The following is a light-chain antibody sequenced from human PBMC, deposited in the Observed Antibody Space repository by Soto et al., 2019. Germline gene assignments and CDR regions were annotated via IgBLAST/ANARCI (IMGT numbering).Light chain of an antibody. J-gene: IGKJ1*01. Sequence: EIVMTQSPATLSVSPGERATLSCRASQSVSSYLAWYQQKPGQAPRLLIYGASSRATGIPDRFSGSGSGTDFTLTISRLEPEDVAVYYCQQYGSSPWTFGQGTKVDIK. CDR1: QSVSSY. CDR3: QQYGSSPWT. CDR2: GAS. V-gene: IGKV3-20*01.